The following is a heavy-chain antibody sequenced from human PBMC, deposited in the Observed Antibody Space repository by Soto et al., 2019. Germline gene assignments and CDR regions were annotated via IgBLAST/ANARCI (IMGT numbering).Heavy chain of an antibody. CDR3: ARLHKGIVVEDFDY. D-gene: IGHD3-22*01. V-gene: IGHV4-31*03. CDR1: GGSISSSSYY. J-gene: IGHJ4*02. Sequence: SETLSLTCTVSGGSISSSSYYWGWIRQHPGKGLEWIGYIYYSGSTYYNPSLKSRVTISVDTSKNQFSLKLSSVTAADTAVYYCARLHKGIVVEDFDYWGQGTLVTVSS. CDR2: IYYSGST.